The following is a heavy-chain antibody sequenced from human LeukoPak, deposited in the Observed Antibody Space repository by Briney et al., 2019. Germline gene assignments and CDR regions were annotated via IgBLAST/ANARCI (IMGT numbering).Heavy chain of an antibody. Sequence: ASVKVSCKASGYTFTSYYMHWVRRAPGQGLEWMGIINPSGGSTSYAQKFQGRVTMTRGMSTSTVYMELSSLRSEDTAVYYCAREGIAVAGFDYWGQGTLVTVSS. CDR3: AREGIAVAGFDY. J-gene: IGHJ4*02. CDR2: INPSGGST. V-gene: IGHV1-46*01. CDR1: GYTFTSYY. D-gene: IGHD6-19*01.